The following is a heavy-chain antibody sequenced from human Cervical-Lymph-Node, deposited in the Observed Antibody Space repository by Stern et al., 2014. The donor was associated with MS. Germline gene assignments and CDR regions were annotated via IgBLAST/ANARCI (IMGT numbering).Heavy chain of an antibody. D-gene: IGHD3-16*01. V-gene: IGHV5-51*01. CDR1: GYNFDPYW. J-gene: IGHJ6*02. Sequence: QLVESGAEVKNPGESLRISCKGSGYNFDPYWIGWVSQMPGKGLEWMGIIYPGDSDTRYSPSFQGQVTISADKSIDTAYLQWSSLKASDTAMYYCAREGARSLDVWGQGTTVTVSS. CDR3: AREGARSLDV. CDR2: IYPGDSDT.